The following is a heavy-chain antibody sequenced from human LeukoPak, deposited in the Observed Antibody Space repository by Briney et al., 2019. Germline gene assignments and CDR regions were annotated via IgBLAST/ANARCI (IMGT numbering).Heavy chain of an antibody. V-gene: IGHV3-30*18. CDR2: ISHDGRNK. CDR3: AKDGCSSTSCQVDY. Sequence: GGSLRLSCAASGFMFSSCGMHWVRQAPGKGLEWVAVISHDGRNKYYVDSVKGRFAISRDNSKNTLSLQVNSLRAEDTAVYYCAKDGCSSTSCQVDYWGQGTLVTVSS. J-gene: IGHJ4*02. CDR1: GFMFSSCG. D-gene: IGHD2-2*01.